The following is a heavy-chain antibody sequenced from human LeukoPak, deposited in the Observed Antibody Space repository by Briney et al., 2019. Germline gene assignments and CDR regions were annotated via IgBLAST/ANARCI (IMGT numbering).Heavy chain of an antibody. D-gene: IGHD2-15*01. CDR3: ARYCGAASCYSGFDY. CDR2: ISGDGGT. CDR1: GFTFASYV. V-gene: IGHV3-23*01. J-gene: IGHJ4*02. Sequence: GGSLRPSHAPSGFTFASYVMSWVRQAPGKWPEWVSAISGDGGTYSADSVKGRFTISRDNSENTLYLQMNSLGGEDTALYYCARYCGAASCYSGFDYWGQGTLVTVAS.